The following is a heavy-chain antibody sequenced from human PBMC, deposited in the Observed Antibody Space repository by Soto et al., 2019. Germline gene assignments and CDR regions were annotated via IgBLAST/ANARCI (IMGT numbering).Heavy chain of an antibody. J-gene: IGHJ6*02. CDR3: ARASAPYSSGWYGHYYYYGMDV. CDR2: ISGRGGNT. D-gene: IGHD6-19*01. V-gene: IGHV3-23*01. CDR1: GFTFSNYA. Sequence: PGGSLRLSCAASGFTFSNYAMSWVRQAPGKGLEWVSTISGRGGNTYYADSVKGRFTISRDNSRNTLYLQMDSLRVEDTAVYYCARASAPYSSGWYGHYYYYGMDVWGQVTTVTVSS.